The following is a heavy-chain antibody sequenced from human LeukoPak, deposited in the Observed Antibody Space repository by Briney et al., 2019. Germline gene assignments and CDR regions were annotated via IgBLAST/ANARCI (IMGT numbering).Heavy chain of an antibody. J-gene: IGHJ4*02. CDR1: GYNFTNYW. D-gene: IGHD6-25*01. CDR3: ARYVAALDY. CDR2: IYPGDYKY. V-gene: IGHV5-51*01. Sequence: GESLKISGKGSGYNFTNYWIGWVRPLPGKVLEWMGIIYPGDYKYRYGPSFQGQVTISADKSINTAYPQWSSLRASDTAMYYCARYVAALDYWGQGTLVTVSS.